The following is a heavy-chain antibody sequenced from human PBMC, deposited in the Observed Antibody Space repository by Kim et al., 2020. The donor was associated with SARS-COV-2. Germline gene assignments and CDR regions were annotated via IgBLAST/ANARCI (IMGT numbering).Heavy chain of an antibody. Sequence: KYSQNFQGRVTISRDTSASTVYMELSSLRSEDTALYYCARDSSIMRYWFDPWGQGTLVTVSS. V-gene: IGHV1-3*01. CDR3: ARDSSIMRYWFDP. D-gene: IGHD2-2*01. J-gene: IGHJ5*02.